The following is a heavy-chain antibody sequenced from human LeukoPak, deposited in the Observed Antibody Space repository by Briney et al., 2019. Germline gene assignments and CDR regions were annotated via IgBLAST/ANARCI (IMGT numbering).Heavy chain of an antibody. CDR2: ISGSGFT. CDR1: GVTFSSYA. J-gene: IGHJ4*02. CDR3: ARGLYSSSP. V-gene: IGHV3-23*01. Sequence: GSLRLSCAASGVTFSSYAMSWVGQAPGKGLEWVSAISGSGFTYYADSVKGRFTISRDNSKNTLYLQMNSLRAEDTAVYYCARGLYSSSPWGQGTLVTVSS. D-gene: IGHD6-6*01.